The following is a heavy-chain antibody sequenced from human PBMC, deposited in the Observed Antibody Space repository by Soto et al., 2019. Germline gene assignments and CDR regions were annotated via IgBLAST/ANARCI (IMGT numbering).Heavy chain of an antibody. Sequence: ASETLSLTCTVSGGSISSGCYYWSWIRQHPGKGLEWIGYIYYSGSTYYNPSLKSRVTISVDTSKNQFSLKLSSVTAADTAVYYCARGAALLRYFDWLLPKYYYYMDVWGKGTTVTVSS. CDR1: GGSISSGCYY. J-gene: IGHJ6*03. CDR2: IYYSGST. D-gene: IGHD3-9*01. CDR3: ARGAALLRYFDWLLPKYYYYMDV. V-gene: IGHV4-31*03.